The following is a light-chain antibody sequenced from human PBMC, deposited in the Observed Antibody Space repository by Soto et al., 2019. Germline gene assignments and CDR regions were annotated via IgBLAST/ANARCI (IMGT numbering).Light chain of an antibody. J-gene: IGKJ4*01. V-gene: IGKV3-11*01. Sequence: EIVLTQSPATLSLSPGERATLSCRASQSVSSYFAWYQQKPGQAPRLLIYDASNRATGIPARFSGSGCGTDFPLTISSLEPEDFAVYYCQQRSNWPPVTFGGGTKVEIK. CDR1: QSVSSY. CDR2: DAS. CDR3: QQRSNWPPVT.